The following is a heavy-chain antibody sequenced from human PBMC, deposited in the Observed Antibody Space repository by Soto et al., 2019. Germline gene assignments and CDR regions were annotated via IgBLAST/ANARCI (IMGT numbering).Heavy chain of an antibody. V-gene: IGHV4-31*03. CDR1: GGSISSGGYY. Sequence: QVQLQESGPGLVKPSQTLSLTCTVSGGSISSGGYYWSWIRQHPGKGLEWIGYIYYSGSTYYNPSLKSRVTIAVDTAKNQFSLKLSSVTAADTAVYYCARTSYDSSGTAADPWGQGTLVTVSS. J-gene: IGHJ5*02. CDR3: ARTSYDSSGTAADP. CDR2: IYYSGST. D-gene: IGHD3-22*01.